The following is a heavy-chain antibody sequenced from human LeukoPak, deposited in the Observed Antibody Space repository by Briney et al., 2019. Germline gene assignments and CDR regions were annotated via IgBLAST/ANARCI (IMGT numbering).Heavy chain of an antibody. V-gene: IGHV1-24*01. D-gene: IGHD3-10*01. CDR3: ATHVVRGVTTVKRFDY. CDR1: GYTLTELS. CDR2: FDPEDGET. Sequence: ASVKVSCKVSGYTLTELSMHWVRQAPGKGLEWMGGFDPEDGETIYAQKFQGRVTMTEDTSTDTAYMELSSLRSEDTAVYYCATHVVRGVTTVKRFDYWGQGTLVTVS. J-gene: IGHJ4*02.